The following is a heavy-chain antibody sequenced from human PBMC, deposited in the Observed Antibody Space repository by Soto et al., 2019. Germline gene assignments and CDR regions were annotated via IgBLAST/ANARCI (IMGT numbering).Heavy chain of an antibody. Sequence: PGESLKISCKGSGYSFTSYWIGWVRQMPGKCLEWMGIIYPGDSDTRYSPSFQGQVTISADKSISTAYLQWSSLKASDTAMYYCARPAYCGGDCPGGFDYWGQGTLVTVSS. CDR2: IYPGDSDT. CDR3: ARPAYCGGDCPGGFDY. J-gene: IGHJ4*02. CDR1: GYSFTSYW. D-gene: IGHD2-21*02. V-gene: IGHV5-51*01.